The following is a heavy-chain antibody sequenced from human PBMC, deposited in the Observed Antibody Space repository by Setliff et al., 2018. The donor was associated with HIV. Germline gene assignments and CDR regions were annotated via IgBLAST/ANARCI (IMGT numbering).Heavy chain of an antibody. CDR2: INHSGST. CDR1: GGSFSGYY. D-gene: IGHD3-10*01. CDR3: ARYLGDSGSPQYYYYYGMDV. Sequence: LSLTCAVYGGSFSGYYWSWIRQPPGKGLEWIGEINHSGSTNYNPSLKSRVTISVDTSKNQFSLKLSSVTAADTAVYYCARYLGDSGSPQYYYYYGMDVWGQGTTVTVSS. J-gene: IGHJ6*02. V-gene: IGHV4-34*01.